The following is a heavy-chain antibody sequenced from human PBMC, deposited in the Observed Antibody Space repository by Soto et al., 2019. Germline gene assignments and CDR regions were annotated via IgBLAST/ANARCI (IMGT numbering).Heavy chain of an antibody. V-gene: IGHV4-34*01. CDR2: INHSGST. CDR3: ARRYCSGGRCYSTPSRYYYLDV. J-gene: IGHJ6*03. CDR1: GGSFSGSY. D-gene: IGHD2-15*01. Sequence: QVQLQQWGAGLLKPSETLSLTCAVSGGSFSGSYWSWIRQPPGKGLEWIGEINHSGSTNSNPSLRSRFTLLVDTSKNQVSLILTSVTAADTAVYYCARRYCSGGRCYSTPSRYYYLDVWGKGSTVTVSS.